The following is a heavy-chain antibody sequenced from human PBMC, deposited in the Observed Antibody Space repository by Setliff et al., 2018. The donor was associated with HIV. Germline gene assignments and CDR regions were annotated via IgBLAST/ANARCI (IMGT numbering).Heavy chain of an antibody. Sequence: GASVKVSCKASGYTFTSYAMHWVRQAPGQRLEWMGWINAGNGNTGYAQKFQGRVTLTRNTSLTTAYMELSSLKSDDTAVYYCARSGWPYYYYYYAMDVWGQGTTVTVS. CDR1: GYTFTSYA. CDR3: ARSGWPYYYYYYAMDV. V-gene: IGHV1-3*01. J-gene: IGHJ6*02. D-gene: IGHD6-19*01. CDR2: INAGNGNT.